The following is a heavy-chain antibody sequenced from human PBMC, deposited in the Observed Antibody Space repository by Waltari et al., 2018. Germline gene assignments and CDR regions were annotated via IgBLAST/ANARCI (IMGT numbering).Heavy chain of an antibody. D-gene: IGHD2-15*01. V-gene: IGHV1-24*01. J-gene: IGHJ5*02. Sequence: QVQLVQSGAEVKKPGASVKVSCRVSGYSLTESALHWVRQAPGKGLEWLGGFDPEYGEAVYAQEFQGIVTMTEDTSKDTAYMELSSLTYEDTAVYYCTRDRVGYCSGGTCYSRWFDPWGQGTLVTVSS. CDR1: GYSLTESA. CDR3: TRDRVGYCSGGTCYSRWFDP. CDR2: FDPEYGEA.